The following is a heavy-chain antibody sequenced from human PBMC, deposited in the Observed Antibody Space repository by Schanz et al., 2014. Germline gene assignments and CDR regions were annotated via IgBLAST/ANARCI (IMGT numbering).Heavy chain of an antibody. V-gene: IGHV1-69*02. D-gene: IGHD6-13*01. Sequence: VQLEQSGAEVKKPGSSVKVSCKASGGTFSTYPINWLRQAPGQGLEWMGRIIPIHGIANYAQNFQGRVTITADTSTTTAYMELSGLRSEDTAVYYCASSGAGYSSSWDFDYWGQGTLVTVSS. CDR3: ASSGAGYSSSWDFDY. CDR1: GGTFSTYP. CDR2: IIPIHGIA. J-gene: IGHJ4*02.